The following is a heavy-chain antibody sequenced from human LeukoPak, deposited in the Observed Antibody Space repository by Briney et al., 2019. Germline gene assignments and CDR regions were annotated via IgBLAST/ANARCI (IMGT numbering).Heavy chain of an antibody. Sequence: GGSLRLSCAASGFTFSSYWMSWVRQAPGKGLEWVANIKQDGSEKYYVDSVKGRFTISRDNAKNSLYLQMNSLRAEDTAVYYCARVPGVLTRLDSSWDLYYFDYWGQGTLVTVSS. D-gene: IGHD6-13*01. V-gene: IGHV3-7*01. J-gene: IGHJ4*02. CDR3: ARVPGVLTRLDSSWDLYYFDY. CDR2: IKQDGSEK. CDR1: GFTFSSYW.